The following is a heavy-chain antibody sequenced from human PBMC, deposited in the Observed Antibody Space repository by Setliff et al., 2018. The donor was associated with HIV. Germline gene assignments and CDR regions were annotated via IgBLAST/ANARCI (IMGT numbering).Heavy chain of an antibody. CDR1: GGSFPAYY. CDR2: INYSGDT. J-gene: IGHJ5*02. Sequence: PSETLSLTCAVYGGSFPAYYWNWVRQPPGKGLEWIGEINYSGDTTYNPSLKSRVNMFIDTSKKQFSLKVASVTAADTAVYYCVRQHGDYAFGPWGQGTLVTVSS. CDR3: VRQHGDYAFGP. V-gene: IGHV4-34*01. D-gene: IGHD4-17*01.